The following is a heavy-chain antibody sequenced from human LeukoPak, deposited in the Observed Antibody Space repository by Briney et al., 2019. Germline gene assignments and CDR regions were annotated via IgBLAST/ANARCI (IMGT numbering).Heavy chain of an antibody. J-gene: IGHJ4*02. D-gene: IGHD1-26*01. CDR2: ISYDGSNK. Sequence: PGRSLRLSCAASGFTFSSYAMHWVRQAPGKGLEWVAVISYDGSNKYYADSVKGRFTISRDNSKNTLYLQMNSLRAEDTAVYYCARMGPIPLDYWGQGTLVTVSS. CDR3: ARMGPIPLDY. CDR1: GFTFSSYA. V-gene: IGHV3-30-3*01.